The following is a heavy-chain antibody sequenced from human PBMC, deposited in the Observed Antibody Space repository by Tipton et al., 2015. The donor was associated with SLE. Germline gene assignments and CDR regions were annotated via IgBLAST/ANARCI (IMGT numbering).Heavy chain of an antibody. J-gene: IGHJ3*02. D-gene: IGHD2-8*01. CDR1: GGSFSGYY. CDR2: INHSGST. V-gene: IGHV4-34*01. CDR3: ARVRAHAGAFDI. Sequence: LRLSCAVYGGSFSGYYWSWIRQPPGKGLEWIGEINHSGSTNYNPSLKSRVTISVDTSKNQFSLKLSSVTAADTAVYYCARVRAHAGAFDIWGQGTMVTVSS.